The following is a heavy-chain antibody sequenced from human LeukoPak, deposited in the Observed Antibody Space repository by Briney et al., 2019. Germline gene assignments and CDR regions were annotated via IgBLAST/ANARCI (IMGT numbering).Heavy chain of an antibody. CDR1: GVTFSTKG. D-gene: IGHD2-8*02. J-gene: IGHJ6*02. V-gene: IGHV3-23*01. CDR2: VSGGGGWT. Sequence: PGGSLRLSCAASGVTFSTKGMSWVRQAPGRGLEWVSFVSGGGGWTVYADAVTGRFTISRDNSKNTVYLQMNSLRGEDTARYYCARDLTENTGAMDVWGQGTTVIVSS. CDR3: ARDLTENTGAMDV.